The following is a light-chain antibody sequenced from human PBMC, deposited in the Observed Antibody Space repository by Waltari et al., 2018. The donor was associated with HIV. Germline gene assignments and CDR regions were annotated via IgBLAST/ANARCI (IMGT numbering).Light chain of an antibody. Sequence: QSVLTQPPSVSGAPGPRVTLSCTGSRSNIGTHAVHWYQQLPGTAPRLPIYNTNSRPSGVPDRFSGSKSGTSASLAINGLQAEDEADYYCQSSDSTLSGSVFGGGTKLTVL. CDR2: NTN. V-gene: IGLV1-40*01. CDR1: RSNIGTHA. CDR3: QSSDSTLSGSV. J-gene: IGLJ2*01.